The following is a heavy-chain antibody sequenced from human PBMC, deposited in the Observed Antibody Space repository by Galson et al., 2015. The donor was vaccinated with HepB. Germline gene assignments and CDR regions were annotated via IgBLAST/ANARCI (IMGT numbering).Heavy chain of an antibody. CDR2: ISYDGSNK. J-gene: IGHJ4*02. V-gene: IGHV3-30*03. D-gene: IGHD2-21*01. CDR3: ARSEMCGGDCFAFDY. CDR1: GFTFSSYG. Sequence: SLRLSCAASGFTFSSYGMHWVRQAPGKGLEWVAVISYDGSNKYYADSVKGRFIISRDNSKNTLYLQMNSLRAEDTAVYYCARSEMCGGDCFAFDYWGQGTLVTVSS.